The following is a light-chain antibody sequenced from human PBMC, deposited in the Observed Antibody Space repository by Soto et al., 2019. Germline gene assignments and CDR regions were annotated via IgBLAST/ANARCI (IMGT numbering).Light chain of an antibody. J-gene: IGKJ1*01. V-gene: IGKV3-20*01. CDR2: GAS. CDR3: QQYGSSPPWT. CDR1: QSVSSSY. Sequence: EIVLTQSPGTLSLSPGERATLSCRASQSVSSSYLAWYQQTPGQAPMLLIDGASSSATGIPDRFSVSVSGTGFTLTISRLEPEDFAVDYCQQYGSSPPWTFGQGTKVDIK.